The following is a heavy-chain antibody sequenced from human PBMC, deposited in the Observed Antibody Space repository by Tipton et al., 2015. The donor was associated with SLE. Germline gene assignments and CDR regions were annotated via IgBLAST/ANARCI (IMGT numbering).Heavy chain of an antibody. CDR1: GFTFDDYA. V-gene: IGHV3-74*01. CDR3: ARDLKQALPDYYGMDV. Sequence: GSLRLSCAASGFTFDDYAMNWVRQAPGKGLVWVSRITSDGSTTAYADFVRGRFTISRDNAKKTVYLQMNSLRAEDTALYYCARDLKQALPDYYGMDVWGQGTTVTVSS. D-gene: IGHD1-26*01. CDR2: ITSDGSTT. J-gene: IGHJ6*02.